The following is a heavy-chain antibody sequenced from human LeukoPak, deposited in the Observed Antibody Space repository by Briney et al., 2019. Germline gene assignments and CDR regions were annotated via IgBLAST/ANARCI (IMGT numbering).Heavy chain of an antibody. V-gene: IGHV4-59*12. J-gene: IGHJ4*02. D-gene: IGHD3-10*01. CDR2: IYYSGST. CDR3: ARRAPSGYFDS. CDR1: GGSIITYY. Sequence: SETLSLTCSVSGGSIITYYWSWVRQPQGKGLEWIGYIYYSGSTNYNPSLKSRLTISLDTSKNQFSVQLTSVTAADTAVYYCARRAPSGYFDSWGQGILVTVSS.